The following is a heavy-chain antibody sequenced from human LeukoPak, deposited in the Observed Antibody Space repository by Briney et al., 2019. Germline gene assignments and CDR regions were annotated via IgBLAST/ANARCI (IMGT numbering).Heavy chain of an antibody. CDR2: ISAYNGNT. V-gene: IGHV1-18*01. J-gene: IGHJ3*02. CDR1: GYTFTSYD. D-gene: IGHD7-27*01. Sequence: APVTVSCKASGYTFTSYDINWVRQATGQGLEWMGWISAYNGNTNYAQKLQGRVTMTTDTSTSTAYMELRSLRSDDTAVYYCARDLPSKTGDLPLGRDAFDIWGQGTMVTVSS. CDR3: ARDLPSKTGDLPLGRDAFDI.